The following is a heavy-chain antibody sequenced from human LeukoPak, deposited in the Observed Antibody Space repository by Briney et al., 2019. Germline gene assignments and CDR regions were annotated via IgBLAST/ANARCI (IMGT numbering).Heavy chain of an antibody. CDR2: ISYDGDDK. CDR3: ARNTYYYDTGWNDAFDI. CDR1: EFTFSIYA. V-gene: IGHV3-30*04. D-gene: IGHD3-22*01. Sequence: GGSLRLSCVASEFTFSIYAMHWVRQAPGKGLEWVTGISYDGDDKFYADSVKGRFTISRDNAKNSLYLQTNSLRAEDTAVYYCARNTYYYDTGWNDAFDIWGQGTMVTVSS. J-gene: IGHJ3*02.